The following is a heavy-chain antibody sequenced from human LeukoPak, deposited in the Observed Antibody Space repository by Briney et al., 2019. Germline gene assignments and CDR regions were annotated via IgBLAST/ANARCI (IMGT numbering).Heavy chain of an antibody. V-gene: IGHV1-2*02. D-gene: IGHD4-17*01. CDR2: INPNSGGT. J-gene: IGHJ4*02. CDR1: GYTFTGYY. Sequence: ASVTVSCKASGYTFTGYYMHWVRQAPGQGLEWMGWINPNSGGTNYAQKFQGRVTMTRDTSTSTVYMELSSLRSEDTAVYYCARDANVGNYGDLLDYWGQGTLVTVSS. CDR3: ARDANVGNYGDLLDY.